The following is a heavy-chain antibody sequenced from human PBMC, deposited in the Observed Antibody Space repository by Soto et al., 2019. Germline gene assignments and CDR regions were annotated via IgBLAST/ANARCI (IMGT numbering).Heavy chain of an antibody. CDR3: ARGRYIAVAGLEGMDV. Sequence: QVQLVQSGAEVKKPGSSVKVSCKASGGTFSSYAIGWVRQAPGQGLEWMGGIIPIFGTANYAQKFQGRVTITADESTSTAYMELSSLRSEDTAVYYCARGRYIAVAGLEGMDVWGQGTTVTVSS. D-gene: IGHD6-19*01. J-gene: IGHJ6*02. V-gene: IGHV1-69*12. CDR2: IIPIFGTA. CDR1: GGTFSSYA.